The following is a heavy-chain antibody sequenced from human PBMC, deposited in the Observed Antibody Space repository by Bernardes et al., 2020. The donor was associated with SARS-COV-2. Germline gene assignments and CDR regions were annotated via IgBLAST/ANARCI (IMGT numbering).Heavy chain of an antibody. D-gene: IGHD4-4*01. CDR2: ISTSSSYI. Sequence: GGSLRLSGAASGFTFSSYTRNWVRQAPGKGLEWISSISTSSSYISYSDSVRGRFTISRDNAKNSVSLQMNSLRAEDTAVYYCARVDFSNLYYFDYWGQGTPVTVSS. J-gene: IGHJ4*02. V-gene: IGHV3-21*06. CDR3: ARVDFSNLYYFDY. CDR1: GFTFSSYT.